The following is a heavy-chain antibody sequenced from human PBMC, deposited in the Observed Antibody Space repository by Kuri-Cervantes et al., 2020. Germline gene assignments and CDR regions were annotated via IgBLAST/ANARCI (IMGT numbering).Heavy chain of an antibody. CDR3: RCYDSGFDY. CDR1: GFTFSSYW. D-gene: IGHD5-12*01. V-gene: IGHV3-7*03. CDR2: IKQDGSEK. J-gene: IGHJ4*02. Sequence: GESLKISCAASGFTFSSYWMSWVRQAPGKGLEWVANIKQDGSEKYYVDSVKGRFTISRDNAKNSLYLQMNSLKTEDTALYYCRCYDSGFDYWGQGTLVTVSS.